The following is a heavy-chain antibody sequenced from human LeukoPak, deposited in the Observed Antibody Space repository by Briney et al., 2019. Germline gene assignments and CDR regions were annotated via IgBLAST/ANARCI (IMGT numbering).Heavy chain of an antibody. CDR1: GGSISSYY. D-gene: IGHD3-9*01. CDR2: IYTSGST. V-gene: IGHV4-4*07. CDR3: AGAGDILTGYYTVYFDY. Sequence: PSETLSLTCTVSGGSISSYYWSWIRRPAGKGLEWIGRIYTSGSTNYNPSLKSRVTMSVDTSKNQFSLKLSSVTAADTAVYYCAGAGDILTGYYTVYFDYWGQGTLVTVSS. J-gene: IGHJ4*02.